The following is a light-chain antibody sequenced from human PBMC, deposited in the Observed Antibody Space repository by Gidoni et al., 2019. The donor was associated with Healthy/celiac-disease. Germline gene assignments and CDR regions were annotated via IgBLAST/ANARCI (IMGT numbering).Light chain of an antibody. Sequence: QSITISCTGTSSDVGGYNYVSWYQQHPGKAPKLMIYDVSNRPSGVSNRFSGSKSGNTASLTISGLQAEDEADYYCSSYTSRYVFGTGTKVTVL. CDR2: DVS. CDR3: SSYTSRYV. V-gene: IGLV2-14*03. J-gene: IGLJ1*01. CDR1: SSDVGGYNY.